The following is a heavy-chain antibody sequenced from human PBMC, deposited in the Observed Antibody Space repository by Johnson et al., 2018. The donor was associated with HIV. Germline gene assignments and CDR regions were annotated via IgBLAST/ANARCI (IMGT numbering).Heavy chain of an antibody. Sequence: VQLVESGGGLVQPGGSLRLSCAASGFTFSSYWMSWVRQAPGKGLEWVANIKQDGSEKYYVDSVKGRFTISRDNSKNTLYLQMNSLRAEDPAVYYCAKCLDSGSYYGDHAFDIWGQGTMVTVSS. CDR1: GFTFSSYW. J-gene: IGHJ3*02. D-gene: IGHD1-26*01. V-gene: IGHV3-7*01. CDR3: AKCLDSGSYYGDHAFDI. CDR2: IKQDGSEK.